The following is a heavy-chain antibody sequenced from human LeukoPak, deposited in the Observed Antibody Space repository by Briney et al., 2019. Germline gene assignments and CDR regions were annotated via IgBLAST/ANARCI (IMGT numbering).Heavy chain of an antibody. J-gene: IGHJ3*02. D-gene: IGHD3-10*01. V-gene: IGHV1-2*02. CDR3: ARVGIWFGEFHDAFDI. Sequence: ASVKVSCKASGYTFTGYYMHWVRQAPGQGLEWMGWINPNSGGTNYAQKFQGRVTMTRDTSISTAYMELSRLRSDDTAVYYCARVGIWFGEFHDAFDIWGQGTMVTVSS. CDR2: INPNSGGT. CDR1: GYTFTGYY.